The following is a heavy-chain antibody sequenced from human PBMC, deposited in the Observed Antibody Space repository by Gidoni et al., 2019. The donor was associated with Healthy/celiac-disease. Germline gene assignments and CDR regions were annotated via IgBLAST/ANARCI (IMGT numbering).Heavy chain of an antibody. D-gene: IGHD6-6*01. CDR1: GFTFDDYA. CDR3: AKDAVSSSPEYYFDY. CDR2: ISWNSGSI. V-gene: IGHV3-9*01. Sequence: EVQLVESGGGLVQPGRSLRLSCAASGFTFDDYAMHWVRQAPGKGLEWVSGISWNSGSIGYADSVKGRFTISRDNAKNSLYLQMNSLRAEDTALYYCAKDAVSSSPEYYFDYWGQGTLVTVSS. J-gene: IGHJ4*02.